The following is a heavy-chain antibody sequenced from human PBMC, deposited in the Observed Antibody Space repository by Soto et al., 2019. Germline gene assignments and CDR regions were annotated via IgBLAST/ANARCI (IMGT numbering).Heavy chain of an antibody. D-gene: IGHD2-15*01. CDR2: IIPIFGTA. CDR1: GSTFSSYA. V-gene: IGHV1-69*12. J-gene: IGHJ3*02. Sequence: QVQLVQSGAEVKKPGSSVNVSCKASGSTFSSYAISWVRQAPGQGLEWMGGIIPIFGTANYAQKFQGRVTITADESTSTAYIELSSLRSEDTAVYYCASLPGGYCSGGSCPIDAFDIWGQGTMVTVSS. CDR3: ASLPGGYCSGGSCPIDAFDI.